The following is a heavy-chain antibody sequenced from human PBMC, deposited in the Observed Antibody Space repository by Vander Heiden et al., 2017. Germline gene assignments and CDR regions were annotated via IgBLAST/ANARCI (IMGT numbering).Heavy chain of an antibody. CDR2: INSGSGST. V-gene: IGHV1-46*01. CDR1: GYTFSNHY. D-gene: IGHD6-13*01. Sequence: QVQLVQSGAEVKTPGASVKVSCTASGYTFSNHYIHWVRQAPGQGLEWVGRINSGSGSTSTEQKCQDRVTVIRDASTGTVYMEMTRLTSDDTAVYYCARHAPIAAAGTIWDYWGQGTLVIVSS. J-gene: IGHJ4*02. CDR3: ARHAPIAAAGTIWDY.